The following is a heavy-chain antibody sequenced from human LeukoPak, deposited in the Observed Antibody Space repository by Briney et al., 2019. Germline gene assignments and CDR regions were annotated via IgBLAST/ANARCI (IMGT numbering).Heavy chain of an antibody. CDR3: ARDVLYGDYWGGGAFDI. CDR1: GFTFSNNW. V-gene: IGHV3-74*01. Sequence: GGSLRLSCAASGFTFSNNWIHWVRQAPGKGLVWVSCMNSDVTNTNYADSVKGRFTISRDNAKNTLYLQMNSLRAEDTAVYYCARDVLYGDYWGGGAFDIWGQGTMVTVSS. D-gene: IGHD4-17*01. CDR2: MNSDVTNT. J-gene: IGHJ3*02.